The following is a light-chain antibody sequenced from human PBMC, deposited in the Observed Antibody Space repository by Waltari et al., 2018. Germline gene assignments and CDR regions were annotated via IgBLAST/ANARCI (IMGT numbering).Light chain of an antibody. CDR3: LQYASTPWT. J-gene: IGKJ1*01. CDR2: WAS. Sequence: DIVMTKSPDPSAVSAGERDTINCTSSQSVFRTSNSSHFLAWYQQKPGQPPKLLIYWASTLGSGVPDRFSGSGSGTDYTLTISSLQAEDVAIYYCLQYASTPWTFGRGTKVEIK. CDR1: QSVFRTSNSSHF. V-gene: IGKV4-1*01.